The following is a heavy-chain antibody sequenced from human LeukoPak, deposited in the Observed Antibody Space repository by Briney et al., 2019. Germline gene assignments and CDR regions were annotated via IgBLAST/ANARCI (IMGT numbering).Heavy chain of an antibody. J-gene: IGHJ6*03. CDR2: KKQDGSEK. D-gene: IGHD6-13*01. V-gene: IGHV3-7*01. CDR1: GFTFSSYW. CDR3: ARAPYSSSRLNYYYMDV. Sequence: GGSLRLSCAASGFTFSSYWMSWVRQAPGKGLEWVANKKQDGSEKYYVDSVKGRFTISRDNAKNSLYLQMNSLRAEDTAVYYCARAPYSSSRLNYYYMDVWGKGTTVTVSS.